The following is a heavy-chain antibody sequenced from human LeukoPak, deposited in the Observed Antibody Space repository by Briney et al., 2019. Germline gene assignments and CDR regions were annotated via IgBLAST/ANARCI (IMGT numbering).Heavy chain of an antibody. CDR1: GFTFSTQS. J-gene: IGHJ4*02. CDR3: ARDPPFYYVTTSSTK. CDR2: ISSTSGTI. Sequence: QAGGSLRLSCAASGFTFSTQSMNWVRQAPGKGLEWVSYISSTSGTIYYADSVKGRFTISRDNAKNSLYLQMNSLRDEDTAVYYCARDPPFYYVTTSSTKGGQGTLVTVSS. D-gene: IGHD3-10*02. V-gene: IGHV3-48*02.